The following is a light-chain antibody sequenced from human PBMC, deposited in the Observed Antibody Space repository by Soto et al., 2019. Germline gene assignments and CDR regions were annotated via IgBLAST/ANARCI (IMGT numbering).Light chain of an antibody. J-gene: IGLJ3*02. CDR3: VLYMGNGISV. CDR1: SGSVSAGHY. V-gene: IGLV8-61*01. CDR2: DTN. Sequence: QTVVTQAPSFSVSPGGTVTLTCGLNSGSVSAGHYPSWYQQTPGQAPRTLIYDTNTLSSGVPDRFSGSILGNKAALTITGAQADDESDYYCVLYMGNGISVFGGGTKLTVL.